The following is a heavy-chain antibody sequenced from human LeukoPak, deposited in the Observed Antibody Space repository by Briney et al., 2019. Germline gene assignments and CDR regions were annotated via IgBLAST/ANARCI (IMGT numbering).Heavy chain of an antibody. CDR2: IYDSGST. CDR1: GASIRSGDYY. Sequence: PSETLSLTCTVSGASIRSGDYYWSWIRQPPGKGLEWIGYIYDSGSTYYNPSLKSRITISVDTSGNRFSLKLSSVTATGTAVYYCARDSIAYFDYWGQGTLVTVYS. CDR3: ARDSIAYFDY. V-gene: IGHV4-30-4*01. J-gene: IGHJ4*02.